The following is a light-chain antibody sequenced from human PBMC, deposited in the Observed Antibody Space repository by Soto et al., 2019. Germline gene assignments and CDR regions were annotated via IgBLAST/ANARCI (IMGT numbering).Light chain of an antibody. CDR1: SSDVGSYKF. Sequence: QSALTQPASVSGSPGQSITISCTGTSSDVGSYKFVSWYQQHPVKAPKLMIYEGSKRPSGVSNRFSGSKSGNTASLTISGLQAEDEADYYCCSYAGSSTHVVFGGGTKLTVL. V-gene: IGLV2-23*01. CDR3: CSYAGSSTHVV. CDR2: EGS. J-gene: IGLJ2*01.